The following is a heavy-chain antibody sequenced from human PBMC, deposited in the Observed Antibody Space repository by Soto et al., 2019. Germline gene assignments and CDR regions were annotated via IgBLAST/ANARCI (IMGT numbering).Heavy chain of an antibody. CDR3: AREGGVGCGGNGYHFDD. V-gene: IGHV4-59*01. CDR1: GGSISSYY. J-gene: IGHJ4*02. Sequence: SETLSLTCTVSGGSISSYYWSWIRQPPGKGLEWIGYIYYSGSTNYNPSLKSRVTISADTSKNQFSLKLSSVTAAATDVDCCAREGGVGCGGNGYHFDDWGQGTLVTVSS. D-gene: IGHD2-21*02. CDR2: IYYSGST.